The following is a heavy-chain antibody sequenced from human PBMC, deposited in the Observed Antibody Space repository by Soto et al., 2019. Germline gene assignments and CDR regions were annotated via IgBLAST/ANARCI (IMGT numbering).Heavy chain of an antibody. CDR2: IIPIFGTA. J-gene: IGHJ4*02. Sequence: SVKVSCKASGGTFSSYAISWVRQAPGQGLEWMGGIIPIFGTANYAQKFQGRVTITADESTSTAYMELSSLRSEDAAVYYCAREFSVVGYCSGGSCYSYYFDYWGQGTLVTVSS. CDR3: AREFSVVGYCSGGSCYSYYFDY. D-gene: IGHD2-15*01. CDR1: GGTFSSYA. V-gene: IGHV1-69*13.